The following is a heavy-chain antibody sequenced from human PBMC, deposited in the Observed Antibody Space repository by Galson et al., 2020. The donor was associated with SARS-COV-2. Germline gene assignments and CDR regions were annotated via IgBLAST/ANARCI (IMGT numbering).Heavy chain of an antibody. D-gene: IGHD6-19*01. CDR1: GFSVSNTY. V-gene: IGHV3-53*01. Sequence: GESLKISCVASGFSVSNTYMSWVRQAPGRGLEWVALLYSGGTTSYTDSVKGRFTISRDNSKNTLFLHMNTLRVEDTAVYYCARDPYSGGWTNYYYFAMDVWGQGTAVTVSS. CDR2: LYSGGTT. CDR3: ARDPYSGGWTNYYYFAMDV. J-gene: IGHJ6*02.